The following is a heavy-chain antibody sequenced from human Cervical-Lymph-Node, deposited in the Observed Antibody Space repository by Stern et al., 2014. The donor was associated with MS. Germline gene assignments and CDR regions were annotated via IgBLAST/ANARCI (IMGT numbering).Heavy chain of an antibody. CDR1: GGSISSSSYY. D-gene: IGHD6-19*01. Sequence: QLVESGPGLVKPSETLSLTCTVSGGSISSSSYYWGWIRQPPGKGLEWIGSIYYSGSTYYNPSLKSRVTISVDTSKNQFSLKLSSVTAADTAVYYCARHESIAVSDYWGQGTLVTVSS. CDR3: ARHESIAVSDY. J-gene: IGHJ4*02. CDR2: IYYSGST. V-gene: IGHV4-39*01.